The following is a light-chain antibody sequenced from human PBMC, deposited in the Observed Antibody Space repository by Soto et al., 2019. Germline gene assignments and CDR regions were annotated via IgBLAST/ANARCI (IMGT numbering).Light chain of an antibody. V-gene: IGKV3-20*01. CDR3: QQYGSSPPIT. CDR1: HSVSSSY. CDR2: GAS. Sequence: EIVLTQSPGTLSLSPGERATLSCRASHSVSSSYLAWYQQKPGQAPRLLIYGASRRATGIPDRFSGSGSGTDFTPTISRLEPEDFGVYYCQQYGSSPPITFGQGTRLEIK. J-gene: IGKJ5*01.